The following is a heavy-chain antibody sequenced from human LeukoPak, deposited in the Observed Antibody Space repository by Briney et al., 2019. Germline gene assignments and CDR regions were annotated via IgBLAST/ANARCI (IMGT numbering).Heavy chain of an antibody. Sequence: SETLSLTCTVSGGSISSSSYYWGWIRQPPGKGLEWIGSIYYSGSTYYNPSLKSRVTISLDTSKNQFSLKLSSVTAADTAVYYCARHEYSGSYYGLSWFDPWGPGTLVTVSS. CDR1: GGSISSSSYY. D-gene: IGHD1-26*01. CDR2: IYYSGST. CDR3: ARHEYSGSYYGLSWFDP. V-gene: IGHV4-39*01. J-gene: IGHJ5*02.